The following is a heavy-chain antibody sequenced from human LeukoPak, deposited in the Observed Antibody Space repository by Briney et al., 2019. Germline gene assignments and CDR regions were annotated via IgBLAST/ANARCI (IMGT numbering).Heavy chain of an antibody. Sequence: GGSLRLSCAASGFTFSSYWMSWVRQAPGKGLEWVANIKKDGSKKYYVDSVKGRFTISRDNAKTSLYLQMNSLRAEDTAVYYCARGPPTTYFDWEFDYWGQGTLVTVSS. V-gene: IGHV3-7*03. CDR3: ARGPPTTYFDWEFDY. D-gene: IGHD3-9*01. J-gene: IGHJ4*02. CDR2: IKKDGSKK. CDR1: GFTFSSYW.